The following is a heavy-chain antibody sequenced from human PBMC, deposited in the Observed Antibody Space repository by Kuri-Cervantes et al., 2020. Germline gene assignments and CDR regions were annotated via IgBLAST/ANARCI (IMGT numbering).Heavy chain of an antibody. CDR2: ISSSGSTI. D-gene: IGHD3-22*01. V-gene: IGHV3-11*01. CDR1: GFTFSDYY. J-gene: IGHJ6*02. CDR3: ARDGPMDDSSGCYYGYYYYGMDV. Sequence: GESLKISCAASGFTFSDYYMSWIRQAPGKGLEWVSYISSSGSTIYYADSVKGRFTISRDNAKNSLYLQMNSLRAEDTAVYYCARDGPMDDSSGCYYGYYYYGMDVWGQGTTVTVSS.